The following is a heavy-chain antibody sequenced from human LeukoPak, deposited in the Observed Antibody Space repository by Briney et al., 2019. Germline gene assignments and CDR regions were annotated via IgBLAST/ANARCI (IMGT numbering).Heavy chain of an antibody. V-gene: IGHV3-30*04. J-gene: IGHJ6*04. CDR1: GFTFSSYA. CDR3: AELGITMIGGV. CDR2: ISYDGSNK. D-gene: IGHD3-10*02. Sequence: GRSLRLSCAASGFTFSSYAMHWVRQAPGKGLEWVAVISYDGSNKYYADSVKGRFTISRDNSKNTLYLQMNSLRAEDTTVYYCAELGITMIGGVWGKGTTVTISS.